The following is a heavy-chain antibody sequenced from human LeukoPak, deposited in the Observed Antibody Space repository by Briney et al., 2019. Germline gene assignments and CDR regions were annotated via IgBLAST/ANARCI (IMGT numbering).Heavy chain of an antibody. D-gene: IGHD6-19*01. Sequence: PSETLSLTCAVYGGSFSGYYWSWIRQPPGKGLEWIGEINHSGSTNYNPSLRSRVTVSVHTSKNQLSLKLSSVTAADTAVYYCARLAGPRSFINYWGQGTLVTVSS. V-gene: IGHV4-34*01. CDR1: GGSFSGYY. J-gene: IGHJ4*02. CDR3: ARLAGPRSFINY. CDR2: INHSGST.